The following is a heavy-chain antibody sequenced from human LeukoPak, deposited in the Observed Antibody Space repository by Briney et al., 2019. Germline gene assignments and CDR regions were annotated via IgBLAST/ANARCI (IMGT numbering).Heavy chain of an antibody. CDR2: IYPGDFDT. Sequence: GESLRISCKGSGYTFTTYWIGWVRQMPGKGLEWMGIIYPGDFDTRYSPSFQGQVTISVDKSINTAYLQWRSLKASDTAMYYCARPRIAAARNGFDIWGQGTMVTVSS. CDR1: GYTFTTYW. J-gene: IGHJ3*02. D-gene: IGHD6-13*01. CDR3: ARPRIAAARNGFDI. V-gene: IGHV5-51*01.